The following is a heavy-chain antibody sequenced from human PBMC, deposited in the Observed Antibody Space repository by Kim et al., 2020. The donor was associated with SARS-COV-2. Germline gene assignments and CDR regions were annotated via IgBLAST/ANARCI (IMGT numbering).Heavy chain of an antibody. CDR1: GHSFTTYG. J-gene: IGHJ4*02. CDR3: AREEGNSNSWEFDS. CDR2: INLDTGNT. D-gene: IGHD6-13*01. V-gene: IGHV1-18*04. Sequence: ASVKVSCKASGHSFTTYGVSWVRQAPGQGLEWMGWINLDTGNTNYARNFQDRVILTSDTSTTTAYMEMKSLKSDDTAVYYCAREEGNSNSWEFDSWGQGTLVIVSS.